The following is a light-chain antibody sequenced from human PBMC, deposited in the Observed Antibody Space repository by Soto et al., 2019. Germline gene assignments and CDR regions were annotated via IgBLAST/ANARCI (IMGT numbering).Light chain of an antibody. CDR1: SSDVGGYNF. J-gene: IGLJ2*01. CDR2: EVS. CDR3: TSYAGSNIPVV. Sequence: QSVLAQPASASGSPGQSVTISCTGTSSDVGGYNFVSWYQQHPGKAPKLMIYEVSKRPSGVPDRFSGSKSGNTASLTVSGLQADDEADYYCTSYAGSNIPVVFGGGTKVTVL. V-gene: IGLV2-8*01.